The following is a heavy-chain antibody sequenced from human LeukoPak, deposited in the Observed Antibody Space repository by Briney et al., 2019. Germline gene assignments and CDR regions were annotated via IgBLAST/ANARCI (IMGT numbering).Heavy chain of an antibody. J-gene: IGHJ6*03. CDR3: GRRVVVAAGTIDYYYYYYMDV. Sequence: GGSLRLSCAASGFTFDDYGMSWVRQAPGKGLEWVSGINWNGGSTGYADSVKGRFTISRDNAKNSLYLQMNSLRAEDTALYHCGRRVVVAAGTIDYYYYYYMDVWGKGTTVTVSS. D-gene: IGHD2-2*01. CDR1: GFTFDDYG. V-gene: IGHV3-20*01. CDR2: INWNGGST.